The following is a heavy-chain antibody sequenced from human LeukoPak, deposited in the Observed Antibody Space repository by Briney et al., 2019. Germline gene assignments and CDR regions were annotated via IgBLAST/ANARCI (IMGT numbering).Heavy chain of an antibody. CDR2: ISGSGGST. V-gene: IGHV3-23*01. CDR1: GFTFSSYA. J-gene: IGHJ4*02. D-gene: IGHD1-26*01. CDR3: AKDGIVGATKRAFDY. Sequence: GGSLRLSCAASGFTFSSYAMSWVRQAPGKGLEWVSAISGSGGSTYYADSVKGRSTISRDNSKNTLYLQMNSLRAEDTAVYYCAKDGIVGATKRAFDYWGQGTLVTVSS.